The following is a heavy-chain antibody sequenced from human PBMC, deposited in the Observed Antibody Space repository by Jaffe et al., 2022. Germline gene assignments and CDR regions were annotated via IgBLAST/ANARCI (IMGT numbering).Heavy chain of an antibody. J-gene: IGHJ4*02. Sequence: QITLKESGPTLVKPTQTLTLTCTFSGFSLSTSGVGVGWIRQPPGKALEWLALIYWDDDKRYSPSLKSRLTITKDTSKNQVVLTMTNMDPVDTATYYCAHRLYYYGSGSYFEYYFDYWGQGTLVTVSS. CDR2: IYWDDDK. V-gene: IGHV2-5*02. CDR1: GFSLSTSGVG. CDR3: AHRLYYYGSGSYFEYYFDY. D-gene: IGHD3-10*01.